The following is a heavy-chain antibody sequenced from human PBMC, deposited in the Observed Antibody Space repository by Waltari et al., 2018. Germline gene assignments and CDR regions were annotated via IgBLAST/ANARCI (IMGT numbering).Heavy chain of an antibody. Sequence: EVQVVESGGGWVQPGGSLRLSCEGSAFTFSSYWRSWVLQAPGKGLEWVGKRKQDGVVRTYGATRKSRFAIPGDSAQNPSLLQMISLRAEDTAVYYCLRDGRGPALFDSWGQGTLVTVSS. D-gene: IGHD2-2*01. CDR2: RKQDGVVR. CDR1: AFTFSSYW. J-gene: IGHJ4*02. V-gene: IGHV3-7*03. CDR3: LRDGRGPALFDS.